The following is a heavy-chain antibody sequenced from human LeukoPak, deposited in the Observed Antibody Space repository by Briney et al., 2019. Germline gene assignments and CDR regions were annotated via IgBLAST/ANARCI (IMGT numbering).Heavy chain of an antibody. J-gene: IGHJ5*02. D-gene: IGHD1-26*01. CDR3: ATRVGATYNWFDP. CDR1: GYTLTELS. Sequence: ASVKLSCNVSGYTLTELSMHWVRHPPDKGHEWMGGFDPEDGETIYAQKFQGRVTMTEDTSTDTAYMELSSLRSEDTAVYYCATRVGATYNWFDPRGQGTLVTVSS. V-gene: IGHV1-24*01. CDR2: FDPEDGET.